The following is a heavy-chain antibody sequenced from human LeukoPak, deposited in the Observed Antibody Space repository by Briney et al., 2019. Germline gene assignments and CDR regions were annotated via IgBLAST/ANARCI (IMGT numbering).Heavy chain of an antibody. D-gene: IGHD5-18*01. Sequence: GGSLRLSCAASGFTFSSYWMHWVRQAPGKGLVWVSRIKSDGSSTNYAGSVKGRFTISRDNAKNTLYLQMNSLRAEDTAVYYCARSRGYSYGDFDYWGQGTLVTVSS. CDR1: GFTFSSYW. CDR2: IKSDGSST. J-gene: IGHJ4*02. CDR3: ARSRGYSYGDFDY. V-gene: IGHV3-74*01.